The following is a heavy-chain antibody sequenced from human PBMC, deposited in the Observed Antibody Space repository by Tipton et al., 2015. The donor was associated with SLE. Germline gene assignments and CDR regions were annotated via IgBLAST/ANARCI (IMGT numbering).Heavy chain of an antibody. CDR3: ARGSTGIVAVPAAHYYYYYMDV. J-gene: IGHJ6*03. Sequence: TLSLTCAVSGGSINSGGYYWSWIRQPPGKGLEWIGEINHSGSTNYNPSLKSRVTISVDTSKNQFSLKLSSVTAADTAVYYCARGSTGIVAVPAAHYYYYYMDVWGKGTTVTVSS. V-gene: IGHV4-34*01. CDR1: GGSINSGGYY. CDR2: INHSGST. D-gene: IGHD2-2*01.